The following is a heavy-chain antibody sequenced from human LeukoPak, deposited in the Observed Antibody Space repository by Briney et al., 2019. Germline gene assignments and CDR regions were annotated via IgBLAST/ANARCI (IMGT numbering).Heavy chain of an antibody. CDR2: IYYSGST. CDR1: GGSVSSGSYY. J-gene: IGHJ4*02. D-gene: IGHD6-19*01. CDR3: ASSGWQPGYFDY. V-gene: IGHV4-61*01. Sequence: PSEILSLTCTVSGGSVSSGSYYWSWIRQPPGKGMEWIGYIYYSGSTNYNPSLKSRVTISVDTSKNQFSLKLSSVTAADTAVYYCASSGWQPGYFDYWGQGTLVTVSS.